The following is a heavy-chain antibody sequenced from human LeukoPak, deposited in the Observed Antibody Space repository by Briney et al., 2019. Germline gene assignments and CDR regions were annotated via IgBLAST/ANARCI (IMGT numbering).Heavy chain of an antibody. J-gene: IGHJ4*02. CDR2: IIPIFGTA. D-gene: IGHD3-22*01. CDR1: GGTFSSYA. V-gene: IGHV1-69*05. Sequence: ASVKLSCKASGGTFSSYAISWVRQAPGQGLELMGGIIPIFGTANYAQKFQGRDTITTDGSTSTAYMELSSLRSEDTAVYYCARGPTYYYDSSGYETAYYFDYWGQGTLVTVSS. CDR3: ARGPTYYYDSSGYETAYYFDY.